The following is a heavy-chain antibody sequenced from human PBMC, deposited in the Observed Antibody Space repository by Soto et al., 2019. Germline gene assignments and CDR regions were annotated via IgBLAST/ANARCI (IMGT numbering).Heavy chain of an antibody. CDR2: ISGSGGSI. CDR1: GFISGFNFGSYG. Sequence: PGGSLRLSCTASGFISGFNFGSYGMAWVRQAPGKGPEWIADISGSGGSITYAASVEGRFTISRDNSKNMVYLEMNSLRAVDTALYYCAKDQVAAPEYYGLDVWGQGTTVTVSS. V-gene: IGHV3-23*01. D-gene: IGHD6-13*01. CDR3: AKDQVAAPEYYGLDV. J-gene: IGHJ6*02.